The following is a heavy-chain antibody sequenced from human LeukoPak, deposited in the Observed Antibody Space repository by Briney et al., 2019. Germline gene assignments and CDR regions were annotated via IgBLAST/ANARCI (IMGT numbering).Heavy chain of an antibody. D-gene: IGHD3-22*01. CDR1: RFTFSTYW. CDR3: ARDSSGYQ. J-gene: IGHJ4*02. CDR2: IKEDGSEK. V-gene: IGHV3-7*01. Sequence: PGGSLRLSCAASRFTFSTYWMSWVRQAPGKGLEWVANIKEDGSEKYYGDSVKGRFTISRDNAKNSLYLQMNSLRAEDTAVYYCARDSSGYQWGQGTLVTVSS.